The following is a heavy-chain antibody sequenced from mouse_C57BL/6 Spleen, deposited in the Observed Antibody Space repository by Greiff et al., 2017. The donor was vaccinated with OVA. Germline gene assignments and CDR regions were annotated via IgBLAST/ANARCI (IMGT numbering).Heavy chain of an antibody. Sequence: EVQLQESGAELVKPGASVKLSCTASGFHIKDYYMHWVKQRTEQGLEWIGRIDPEDGETKYAPKCQGKATITADTSSNTAYLQLSSLTSEDTAVYYCARGSSSSPYYWGQGTTRTVSS. CDR3: ARGSSSSPYY. J-gene: IGHJ2*01. D-gene: IGHD1-1*01. CDR1: GFHIKDYY. V-gene: IGHV14-2*01. CDR2: IDPEDGET.